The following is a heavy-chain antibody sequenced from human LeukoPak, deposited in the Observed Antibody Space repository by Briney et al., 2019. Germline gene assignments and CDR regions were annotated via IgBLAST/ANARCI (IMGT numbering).Heavy chain of an antibody. Sequence: GGSLRLSCAASGFTFSSYAMHWVRQAPGKGLEWVAVISYDGSNKYYADSVKGRFTISRDNSKNTLYLQMNSLRAEDTAVYYCAKRPPGPYWYFDLWGRGTLVTVSS. CDR3: AKRPPGPYWYFDL. CDR2: ISYDGSNK. J-gene: IGHJ2*01. CDR1: GFTFSSYA. V-gene: IGHV3-30*04.